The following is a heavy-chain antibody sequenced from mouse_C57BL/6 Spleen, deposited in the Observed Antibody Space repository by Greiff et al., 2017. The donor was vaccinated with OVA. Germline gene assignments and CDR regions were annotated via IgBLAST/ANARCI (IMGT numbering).Heavy chain of an antibody. J-gene: IGHJ2*01. CDR1: GYTFTSYW. V-gene: IGHV1-61*01. CDR3: ARRDLAITTGYFDY. Sequence: QVQLQQPGAELVRPGSSVKLSCKASGYTFTSYWMDWVKQRPGRGLEWIGNIYPSDSETHYNQKFKDKATLTVDKSSSTAYMQLSSLTSEDSAVYYCARRDLAITTGYFDYWGQGTTLTVSS. CDR2: IYPSDSET. D-gene: IGHD1-1*01.